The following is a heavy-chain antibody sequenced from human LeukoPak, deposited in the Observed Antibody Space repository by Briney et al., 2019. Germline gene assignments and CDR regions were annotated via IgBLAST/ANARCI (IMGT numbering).Heavy chain of an antibody. CDR2: FYYSGST. D-gene: IGHD3-10*01. CDR3: ARFYYGSGSHVSNFDY. J-gene: IGHJ4*02. CDR1: GGSVTTGYYY. V-gene: IGHV4-39*01. Sequence: PSETLSLTCTVSGGSVTTGYYYWGWIRQPPGKALEWIGRFYYSGSTYYNPSLQSRLPLSVDTSKTQFSLRLNSVTAADTAVYYCARFYYGSGSHVSNFDYWGQGTLGTVSS.